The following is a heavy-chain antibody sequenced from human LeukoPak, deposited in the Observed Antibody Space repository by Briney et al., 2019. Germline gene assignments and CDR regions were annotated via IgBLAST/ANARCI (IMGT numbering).Heavy chain of an antibody. J-gene: IGHJ5*02. D-gene: IGHD3-10*01. Sequence: GGSLRLSCAASGFAVKSNYVSWVRQAPGKGLEWLSVIYSTGTTFYADSVKGRFTISRDDSKNTVYLQMNSLRPEDTAAYYCARDRGPGWFDPWGQGTLVTVSS. CDR2: IYSTGTT. CDR1: GFAVKSNY. CDR3: ARDRGPGWFDP. V-gene: IGHV3-66*03.